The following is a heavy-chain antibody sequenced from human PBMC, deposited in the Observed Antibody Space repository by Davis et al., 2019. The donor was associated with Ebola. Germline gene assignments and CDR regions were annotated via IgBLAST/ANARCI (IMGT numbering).Heavy chain of an antibody. J-gene: IGHJ4*02. CDR2: IHPGDSDI. Sequence: KVSCKASGYSFTTYWIGWVRQVPGKGLEWMGLIHPGDSDIRYSPSFQGQVTISADKSISTAYLQWSSLKASDTAMYYCARLAYCGGDYYPHSYYFDYWGQGTLVTVSS. CDR1: GYSFTTYW. D-gene: IGHD2-21*02. CDR3: ARLAYCGGDYYPHSYYFDY. V-gene: IGHV5-51*01.